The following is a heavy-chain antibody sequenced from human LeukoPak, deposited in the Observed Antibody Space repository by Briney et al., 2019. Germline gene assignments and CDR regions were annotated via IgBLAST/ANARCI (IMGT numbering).Heavy chain of an antibody. CDR2: INHSGST. CDR1: GGSFSGYY. D-gene: IGHD4-17*01. Sequence: PSETLSLTCAVYGGSFSGYYWSWIRQPPGKGLEWIGEINHSGSTNYNPSLQSRVTISVDTSKNQFSLKLSFVTAADTAVYFCARESTTGDYVDSWGQGTLVTVSS. V-gene: IGHV4-34*01. CDR3: ARESTTGDYVDS. J-gene: IGHJ5*01.